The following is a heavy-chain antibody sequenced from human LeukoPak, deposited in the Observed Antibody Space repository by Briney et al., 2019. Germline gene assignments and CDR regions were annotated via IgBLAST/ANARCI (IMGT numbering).Heavy chain of an antibody. V-gene: IGHV4-4*07. CDR1: GGYIGSYY. J-gene: IGHJ5*02. D-gene: IGHD3-3*01. CDR3: ARQSQRGYDFWSGYYSNWFDP. Sequence: SETLSLTCTVSGGYIGSYYWSWIRQPAGKGLEWIGRIYTSENTDYNPSLKSRVTMSVDMSTSQFSLRLTSVTAADTAVYYCARQSQRGYDFWSGYYSNWFDPWGQGTLVTVSS. CDR2: IYTSENT.